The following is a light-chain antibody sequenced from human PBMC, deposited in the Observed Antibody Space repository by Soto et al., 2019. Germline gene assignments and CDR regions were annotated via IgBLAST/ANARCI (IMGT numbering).Light chain of an antibody. CDR1: TDNVGHYNY. CDR3: CSFAGRDTMI. V-gene: IGLV2-11*01. CDR2: DVN. Sequence: QSALTQPRSVSGSPGQSVTISCTGTTDNVGHYNYVSWYQLYPGRAPKLMIFDVNKRPSGVPDRFSGSKSGNTASLTISGLQAEDDADYYCCSFAGRDTMIFGGGTKLTVL. J-gene: IGLJ2*01.